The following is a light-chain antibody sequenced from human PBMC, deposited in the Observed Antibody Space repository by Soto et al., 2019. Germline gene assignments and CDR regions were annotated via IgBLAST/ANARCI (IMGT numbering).Light chain of an antibody. Sequence: DIVMTQSPLSLPVTPGEPASISCRSSQSLLHSNGYNYLDWYLQKPGQSPQLLIYLRTNRASGVPDRFSGRGSGTDFTLKISRVEAEDVGVYYCMQALQTPLTFGGGTKVEIK. CDR2: LRT. J-gene: IGKJ4*01. V-gene: IGKV2-28*01. CDR1: QSLLHSNGYNY. CDR3: MQALQTPLT.